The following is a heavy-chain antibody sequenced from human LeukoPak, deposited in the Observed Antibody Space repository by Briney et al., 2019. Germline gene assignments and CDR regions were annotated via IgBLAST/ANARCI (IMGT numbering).Heavy chain of an antibody. D-gene: IGHD3-22*01. CDR2: IGSDYKT. V-gene: IGHV3-23*01. CDR1: GFTFSGFA. J-gene: IGHJ4*02. CDR3: AKWQYYDSSGYPIDY. Sequence: GGSLRLSCAASGFTFSGFAMTWVRQAPGKGLEWVSSIGSDYKTHYSESVRGRFAISRDNSKSTLFLQMNSLRAEDTALYYCAKWQYYDSSGYPIDYWGQGTLVTVSS.